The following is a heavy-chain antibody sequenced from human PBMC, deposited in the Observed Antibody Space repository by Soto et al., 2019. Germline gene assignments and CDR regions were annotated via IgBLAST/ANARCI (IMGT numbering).Heavy chain of an antibody. CDR1: GFSLSTSGVG. CDR3: AHAIYYDILTGYYRLDAFDI. V-gene: IGHV2-5*01. J-gene: IGHJ3*02. CDR2: IYWNDDK. D-gene: IGHD3-9*01. Sequence: QITLKESGPTLVKPTQTLTLTCTFSGFSLSTSGVGVGWIRQPPGKALEWLALIYWNDDKRYSPSLKSRLTITTDTSKNQVVLTMTNMDPVDTTTYYCAHAIYYDILTGYYRLDAFDIWGQGTMVTVSS.